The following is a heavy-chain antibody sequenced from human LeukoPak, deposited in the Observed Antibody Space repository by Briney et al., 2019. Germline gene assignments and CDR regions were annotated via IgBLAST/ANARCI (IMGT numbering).Heavy chain of an antibody. CDR2: INHSGST. V-gene: IGHV4-34*01. Sequence: PGGSLRLSCAASGLTFANAWMSWARQAPGKGLEWVGEINHSGSTNYNPSLKSRVTISVDTSKNQFSLKLSSVTAADTAVYYCARAPRVYDFGFDPWGQGTLVTVSS. J-gene: IGHJ5*02. CDR3: ARAPRVYDFGFDP. CDR1: GLTFANAW. D-gene: IGHD5/OR15-5a*01.